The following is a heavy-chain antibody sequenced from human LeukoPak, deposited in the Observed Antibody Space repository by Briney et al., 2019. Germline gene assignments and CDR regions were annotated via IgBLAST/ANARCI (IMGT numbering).Heavy chain of an antibody. CDR2: ISSSSSTI. J-gene: IGHJ4*02. D-gene: IGHD6-6*01. CDR1: GFTFSSYS. CDR3: ASQWNEYSSSSG. Sequence: PGGSLRLSCAASGFTFSSYSMNWVRQAPGKGLEWVSYISSSSSTIYYADSVKGRFTISRDNAKNSLYLQMNSLRAEDTAVYYCASQWNEYSSSSGWGQGTLVTVSS. V-gene: IGHV3-48*04.